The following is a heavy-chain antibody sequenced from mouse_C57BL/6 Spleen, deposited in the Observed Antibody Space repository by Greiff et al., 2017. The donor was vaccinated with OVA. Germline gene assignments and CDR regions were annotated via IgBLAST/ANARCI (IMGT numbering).Heavy chain of an antibody. CDR2: IDPENGDT. D-gene: IGHD1-1*02. CDR1: GFNIKDDY. CDR3: TTFGTFPY. Sequence: EVQLKESGAELVRPGASVKLSCTASGFNIKDDYMHWVKQRPEQGLEWIGWIDPENGDTEYASKFQGKATITADTSSNTAYLQLSSLTSEDTAVYYCTTFGTFPYWGQGTLVTVSA. J-gene: IGHJ3*01. V-gene: IGHV14-4*01.